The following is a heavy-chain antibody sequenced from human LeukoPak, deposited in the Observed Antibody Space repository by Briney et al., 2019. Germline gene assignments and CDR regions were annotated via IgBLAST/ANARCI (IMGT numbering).Heavy chain of an antibody. CDR3: AKAYPIVVVVAYFDY. D-gene: IGHD2-15*01. Sequence: GGSLRLSCAASGFTFSSYAMHWVRQAPGKGLEWVAVISYDGSNKYYADSVKGRFTISRDNSKNTLCLQMNSLRAEDTAVYYCAKAYPIVVVVAYFDYWGQGTLVTVSS. CDR1: GFTFSSYA. V-gene: IGHV3-30-3*01. CDR2: ISYDGSNK. J-gene: IGHJ4*02.